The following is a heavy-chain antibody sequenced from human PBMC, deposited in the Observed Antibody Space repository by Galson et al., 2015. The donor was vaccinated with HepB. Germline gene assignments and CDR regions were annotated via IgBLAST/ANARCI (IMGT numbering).Heavy chain of an antibody. J-gene: IGHJ3*02. CDR2: IWYDGSNK. Sequence: SLRLSCAASGFTFSSYGMHWVRQAPGKGLEWVAVIWYDGSNKYYADSVKGRFTISRDNSKNTLYLQMNSLRAEDTAVYYCARDPDMATTNPGAFDIWGQGTMVTVSS. CDR3: ARDPDMATTNPGAFDI. CDR1: GFTFSSYG. D-gene: IGHD5-24*01. V-gene: IGHV3-33*01.